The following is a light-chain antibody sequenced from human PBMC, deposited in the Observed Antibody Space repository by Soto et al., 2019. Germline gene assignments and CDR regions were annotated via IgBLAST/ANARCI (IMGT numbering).Light chain of an antibody. J-gene: IGKJ1*01. CDR2: GAP. V-gene: IGKV3-15*01. CDR3: QQYNNWPPT. CDR1: QSVSSS. Sequence: ETVMTQSPVTLSVSPGERATLSCRASQSVSSSLAWYQQKPGQAPKVLIYGAPTRATGIPARFSGSGSGTEFTITISSLQSEDFAVYYCQQYNNWPPTFGQGTKVEIK.